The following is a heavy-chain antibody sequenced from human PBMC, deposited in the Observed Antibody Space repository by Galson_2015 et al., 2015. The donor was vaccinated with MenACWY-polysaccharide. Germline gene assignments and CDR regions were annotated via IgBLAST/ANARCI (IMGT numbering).Heavy chain of an antibody. Sequence: SLRLSCAASGFTFSSYAMSWVRQAPGKGLEWVSAISGSGGSTYYADSVKGRFTISRDNSKNTLYLQMNSLRAEDTAVYYCAKDSWAAPSSWAAALYWYFDLWGRGTLVTVSS. CDR2: ISGSGGST. CDR3: AKDSWAAPSSWAAALYWYFDL. CDR1: GFTFSSYA. D-gene: IGHD6-13*01. V-gene: IGHV3-23*01. J-gene: IGHJ2*01.